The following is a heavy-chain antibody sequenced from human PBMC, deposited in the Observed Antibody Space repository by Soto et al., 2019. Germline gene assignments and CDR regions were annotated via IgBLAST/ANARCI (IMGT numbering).Heavy chain of an antibody. CDR2: VFFTGSV. CDR1: GGSIRNYY. Sequence: QVQLRESGPGLLRPSETLSLTCTVSGGSIRNYYLTWVRQSPGKGLEGVGHVFFTGSVKYSPSLESRVTISADTSQNQFSLSLTSVTNADTAVYYCAREDGDFVYDHWGQGTLVTVCS. CDR3: AREDGDFVYDH. V-gene: IGHV4-59*01. J-gene: IGHJ5*02. D-gene: IGHD4-17*01.